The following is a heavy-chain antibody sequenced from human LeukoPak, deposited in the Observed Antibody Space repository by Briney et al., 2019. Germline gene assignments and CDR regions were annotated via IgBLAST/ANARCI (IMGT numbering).Heavy chain of an antibody. CDR3: VRLMRNSDTTYYYYCYAS. CDR1: GLTFRDYS. J-gene: IGHJ5*02. CDR2: INPTSTSI. Sequence: GGSLRLSCVASGLTFRDYSINWVRRAPGKGLEWVSSINPTSTSIYYADAVRGRFTISRDNAKSSLYLQMDSLRAEDTAVSYCVRLMRNSDTTYYYYCYASWGQGILVTVSS. V-gene: IGHV3-21*01. D-gene: IGHD3-10*01.